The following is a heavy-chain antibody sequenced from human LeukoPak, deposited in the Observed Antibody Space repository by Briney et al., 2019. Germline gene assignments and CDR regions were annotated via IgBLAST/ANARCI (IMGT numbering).Heavy chain of an antibody. Sequence: SETLSLTCAVSGYSLSHGYYWGWVRPPPGKGLEWIGVVYHTGNAYYNPSLKSRVTTSVDTSNNQFSLRVTAVTAADTAVYYCARWVSSNRNWFDPWGQGTLVIVSS. CDR3: ARWVSSNRNWFDP. CDR1: GYSLSHGYY. V-gene: IGHV4-38-2*01. CDR2: VYHTGNA. D-gene: IGHD6-13*01. J-gene: IGHJ5*02.